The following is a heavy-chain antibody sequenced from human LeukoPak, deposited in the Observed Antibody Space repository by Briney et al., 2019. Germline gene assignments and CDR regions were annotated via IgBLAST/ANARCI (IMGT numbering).Heavy chain of an antibody. Sequence: PSETLSLTCTVSGGSISSYYWSWIRQPPGKGLEWIGYIYYSGSTNYNPSLKSRVTISVDTSKNQFSLKLSSVTAADTAVYYCASARTTAFMDAWGKGTTVTVSS. J-gene: IGHJ6*04. D-gene: IGHD2-2*01. CDR3: ASARTTAFMDA. V-gene: IGHV4-59*12. CDR2: IYYSGST. CDR1: GGSISSYY.